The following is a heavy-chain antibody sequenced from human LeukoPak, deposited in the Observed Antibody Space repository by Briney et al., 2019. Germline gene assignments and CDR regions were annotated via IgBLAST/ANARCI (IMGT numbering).Heavy chain of an antibody. CDR1: GGSISSYY. Sequence: SETLSLTCTVSGGSISSYYWSWIRQPPGKGLEWIGDIYYSGSTNYNPSLKSRVTMSVDTSKNQFSLKLSSLTAADTAVYYCARGAALWFGELHFPYWGQGTLVTVSS. V-gene: IGHV4-59*12. CDR2: IYYSGST. CDR3: ARGAALWFGELHFPY. J-gene: IGHJ4*02. D-gene: IGHD3-10*01.